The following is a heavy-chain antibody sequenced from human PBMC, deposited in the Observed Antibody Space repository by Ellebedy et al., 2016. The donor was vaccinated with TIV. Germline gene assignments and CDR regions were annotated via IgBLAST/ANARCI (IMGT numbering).Heavy chain of an antibody. CDR1: GFTFSSSA. CDR3: ARESENLIMFGGIIGFDL. V-gene: IGHV3-30*04. Sequence: PGGSLRLSCAASGFTFSSSAMHWVRQAPGKGLEWVAVISDDASNKYSADSVKGRFTISRNNADNSLYLQMNSLIDADTAVYYCARESENLIMFGGIIGFDLWGQGTLVTVSS. J-gene: IGHJ4*02. D-gene: IGHD3-16*02. CDR2: ISDDASNK.